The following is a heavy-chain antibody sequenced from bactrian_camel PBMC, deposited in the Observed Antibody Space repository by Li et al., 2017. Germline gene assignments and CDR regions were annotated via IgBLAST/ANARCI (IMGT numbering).Heavy chain of an antibody. CDR2: LYSANGRT. CDR1: GFTFANKW. D-gene: IGHD5*01. Sequence: VQLVESGGGLVQPGGSLRLSCAVSGFTFANKWMHWVRQAPGKGLEWVASLYSANGRTNYADSVKGRFTVSGDNTENMLYLQMNGLKSGDTALYYCARAGALGGREYLGEYEFAYWGQGTQVTVS. CDR3: ARAGALGGREYLGEYEFAY. V-gene: IGHV3S6*01. J-gene: IGHJ4*01.